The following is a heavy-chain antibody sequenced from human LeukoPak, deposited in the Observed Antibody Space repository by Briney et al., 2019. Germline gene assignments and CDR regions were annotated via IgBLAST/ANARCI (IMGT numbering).Heavy chain of an antibody. D-gene: IGHD6-13*01. CDR2: IYYSGST. Sequence: PSETLSLTCTVSGGSISSSSYYWGWIRQPPGKGLEWIGSIYYSGSTYYNPSLKSRVTISVDTSKNQFSLKLSSVTAADTAVYYCARAHSSSWYPDAFDIWGQGTMVTVSS. V-gene: IGHV4-39*07. CDR3: ARAHSSSWYPDAFDI. J-gene: IGHJ3*02. CDR1: GGSISSSSYY.